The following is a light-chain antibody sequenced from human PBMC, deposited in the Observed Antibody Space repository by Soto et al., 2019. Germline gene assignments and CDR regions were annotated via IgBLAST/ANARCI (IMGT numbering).Light chain of an antibody. Sequence: DIQMTQSPSTLSASVGDRVTITCRASQSISIWLAWYQQKPGKAPKVLIYKASSLESGVPSRFSGSGSGTEFTLTITSLQPDDFATYYCQQYDIYPRTFGQGTKVEI. J-gene: IGKJ1*01. CDR3: QQYDIYPRT. CDR1: QSISIW. CDR2: KAS. V-gene: IGKV1-5*03.